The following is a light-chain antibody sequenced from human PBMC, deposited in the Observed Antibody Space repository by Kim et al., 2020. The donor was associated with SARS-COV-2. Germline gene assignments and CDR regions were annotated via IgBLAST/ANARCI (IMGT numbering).Light chain of an antibody. CDR1: KLGDKY. CDR3: QAWDSSIYV. CDR2: RDN. Sequence: SYELTQPPSVSVSPGQTASITCSGDKLGDKYASWYQPKPGQSPVVVIFRDNRRPSGIPERFSGSNSGNTATLTISGTQAMDEADYYCQAWDSSIYVF. V-gene: IGLV3-1*01. J-gene: IGLJ1*01.